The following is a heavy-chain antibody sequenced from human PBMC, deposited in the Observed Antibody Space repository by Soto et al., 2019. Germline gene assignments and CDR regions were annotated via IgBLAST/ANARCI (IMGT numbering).Heavy chain of an antibody. CDR1: GFTFSNAW. CDR2: IKSKTDGGTT. CDR3: TTEGFLEWLQSFQH. D-gene: IGHD3-3*01. Sequence: GGSLRLSCAASGFTFSNAWMSWVRQAPGKGLEWGGRIKSKTDGGTTDYAAPVKGRFTISRDDSKNTLYLQMNSLKTEDTAVYYCTTEGFLEWLQSFQHWGQGTLVTVSS. J-gene: IGHJ1*01. V-gene: IGHV3-15*01.